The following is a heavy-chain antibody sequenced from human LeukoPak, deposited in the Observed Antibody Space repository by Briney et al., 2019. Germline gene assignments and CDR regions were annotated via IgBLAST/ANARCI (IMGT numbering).Heavy chain of an antibody. D-gene: IGHD4-17*01. J-gene: IGHJ4*02. CDR2: VYGNAVGK. CDR3: AKDWKPDGVWDIDY. Sequence: GGSLRFSCAASGFTFSRYTISWVRQAPGKGLEWVAGVYGNAVGKFYSASVRGRFTISKDNSKNMVFLQMDSLRADDTALYYCAKDWKPDGVWDIDYWGQGTQVTVS. CDR1: GFTFSRYT. V-gene: IGHV3-23*01.